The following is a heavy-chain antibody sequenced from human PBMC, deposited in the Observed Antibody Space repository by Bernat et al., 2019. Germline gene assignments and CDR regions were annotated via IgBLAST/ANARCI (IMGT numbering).Heavy chain of an antibody. CDR1: GYSFTSYW. D-gene: IGHD3-22*01. Sequence: EVQLVQSGAEVKNRGESLKISCKGSGYSFTSYWIGWVRQMPGKGLEWMGIIYPGDSDTRYSPSFPGHVTIYAHNPLGALQMHGVSITAYYAAAYFCVTCGGYTIGDYFQDWGEGTLVSVSS. CDR3: VTCGGYTIGDYFQD. CDR2: IYPGDSDT. J-gene: IGHJ1*01. V-gene: IGHV5-51*01.